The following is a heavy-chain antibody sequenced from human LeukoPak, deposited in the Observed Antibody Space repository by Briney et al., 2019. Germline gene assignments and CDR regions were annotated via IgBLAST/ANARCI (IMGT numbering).Heavy chain of an antibody. Sequence: SVKVSCKASGGTFSSYAISWVRQAPGQRLEWMGRIIPIFGTANYAQKFQGRVTITTDESTSTAYMELSSLRSEDTAVYYCARDREYYDILTGYYTPSAAFDIWGQGTMVTVSS. CDR3: ARDREYYDILTGYYTPSAAFDI. V-gene: IGHV1-69*05. J-gene: IGHJ3*02. CDR1: GGTFSSYA. CDR2: IIPIFGTA. D-gene: IGHD3-9*01.